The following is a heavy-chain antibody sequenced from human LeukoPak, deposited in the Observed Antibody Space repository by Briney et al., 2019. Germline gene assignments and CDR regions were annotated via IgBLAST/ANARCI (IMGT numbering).Heavy chain of an antibody. V-gene: IGHV3-30*02. J-gene: IGHJ4*02. CDR3: VRGSYGAYDY. CDR2: IRYDGSNK. CDR1: GFTFSSYG. Sequence: PGGSLRLSCAASGFTFSSYGMHWVRQAPGKGLEGVAFIRYDGSNKYYADSVKGRFTISRDNSKNTLYLQMNSLRAEDTAVYYCVRGSYGAYDYWGQGSLVTVSS. D-gene: IGHD4-17*01.